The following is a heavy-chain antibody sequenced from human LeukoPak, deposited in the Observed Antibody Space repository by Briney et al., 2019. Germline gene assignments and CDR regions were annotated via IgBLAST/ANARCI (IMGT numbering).Heavy chain of an antibody. Sequence: PSETLSLTCTVSGDSISRYYWSWIQQPAGKGLEWIGRIYNGGIITYNPSLKSRVTMSIDTSKNHFSLQLNSVTPEDTAVYYCARVGKRMAAAGDYYFYMDVWGKGTTVTISS. J-gene: IGHJ6*03. CDR2: IYNGGII. V-gene: IGHV4-4*07. CDR1: GDSISRYY. D-gene: IGHD6-13*01. CDR3: ARVGKRMAAAGDYYFYMDV.